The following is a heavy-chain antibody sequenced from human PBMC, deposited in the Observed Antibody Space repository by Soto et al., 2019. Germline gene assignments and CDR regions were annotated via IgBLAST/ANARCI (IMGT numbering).Heavy chain of an antibody. CDR3: ARGLGSGYFPKWFDP. D-gene: IGHD3-3*01. CDR2: IYYSGST. V-gene: IGHV4-31*03. CDR1: GGSISSGGYY. J-gene: IGHJ5*02. Sequence: SETLSLTCTVSGGSISSGGYYWSWIRQHPGKGLEWIGYIYYSGSTYYNPSLKSRVTISVDTSKNQFSLKLSSVTAADTAVYYCARGLGSGYFPKWFDPWGQGTLVTVSS.